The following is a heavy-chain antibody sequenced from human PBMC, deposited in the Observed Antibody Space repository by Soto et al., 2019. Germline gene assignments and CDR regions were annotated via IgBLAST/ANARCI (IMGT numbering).Heavy chain of an antibody. Sequence: SETVSLTCTVSGGSISSYYWSWIRQPPGKGLEWIGYIYYSGSTNYNPSLKSRVTISVDTSKNQFSLKLSSVTAADTAVYYCARAVAVAGPLDYWGQGTLVTVSS. D-gene: IGHD6-19*01. CDR3: ARAVAVAGPLDY. CDR2: IYYSGST. CDR1: GGSISSYY. J-gene: IGHJ4*02. V-gene: IGHV4-59*01.